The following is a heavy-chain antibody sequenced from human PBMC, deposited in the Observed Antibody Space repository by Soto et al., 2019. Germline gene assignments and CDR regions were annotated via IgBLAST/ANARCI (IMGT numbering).Heavy chain of an antibody. D-gene: IGHD3-9*01. CDR2: INPNSGGT. J-gene: IGHJ6*02. CDR3: AREKSHYDILTGSHYYYYGMDV. V-gene: IGHV1-2*02. CDR1: GYTFSDYY. Sequence: ASVKVSCKASGYTFSDYYIHWVRQAPGQGLEWMGWINPNSGGTKYAPKFQGGVTMTRDTSISTAYMELSRLRSDDTAVYYCAREKSHYDILTGSHYYYYGMDVWGQGTTVTVSS.